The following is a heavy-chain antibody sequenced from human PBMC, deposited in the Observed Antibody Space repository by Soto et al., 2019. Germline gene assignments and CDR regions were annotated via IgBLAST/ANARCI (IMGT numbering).Heavy chain of an antibody. CDR3: ARTWLRPPGTCEY. J-gene: IGHJ4*02. CDR1: GGSISSGDYY. CDR2: IYYSGST. V-gene: IGHV4-30-4*01. Sequence: SETLSLTCTVSGGSISSGDYYWSWIRQPPGKGLEWIGYIYYSGSTYYNPPLKSRVTISVDTSKNQFSLKLSSVTAADTAVYYCARTWLRPPGTCEYWGKQTLVTVSS. D-gene: IGHD5-12*01.